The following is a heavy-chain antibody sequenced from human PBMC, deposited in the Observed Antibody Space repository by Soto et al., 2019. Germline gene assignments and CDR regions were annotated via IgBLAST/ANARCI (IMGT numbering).Heavy chain of an antibody. J-gene: IGHJ5*02. D-gene: IGHD2-2*01. CDR1: GFTFSNYA. CDR3: AKDTVPVATPWFAL. CDR2: LSGSGGST. Sequence: EVQLLESGGGLVQPGGSLRLSCAASGFTFSNYAMSWVRQAPGKGLEWVSTLSGSGGSTYYADSVKGRFTISRDNSKNTLYLQMNRLRAEDTAVYYCAKDTVPVATPWFALWGQGTLVTVSS. V-gene: IGHV3-23*01.